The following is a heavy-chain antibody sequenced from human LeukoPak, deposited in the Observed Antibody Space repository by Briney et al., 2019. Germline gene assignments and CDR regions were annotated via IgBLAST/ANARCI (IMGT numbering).Heavy chain of an antibody. D-gene: IGHD4/OR15-4a*01. V-gene: IGHV4-59*12. CDR1: GASISSYY. CDR3: ARGGALYRGAY. CDR2: ISYTGNT. J-gene: IGHJ4*02. Sequence: PSETLSLTCSVSGASISSYYWSWIRQPPGKGLEWIGSISYTGNTYYNPSLKSRVTISVDTSKNQFSLKLSSLTAADTAVYYCARGGALYRGAYWGQGTLVTVSS.